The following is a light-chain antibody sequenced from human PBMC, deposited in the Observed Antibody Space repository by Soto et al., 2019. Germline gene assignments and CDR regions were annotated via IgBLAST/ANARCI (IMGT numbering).Light chain of an antibody. J-gene: IGKJ3*01. V-gene: IGKV3-15*01. CDR1: QSVTSN. CDR3: QQYNNWTPLT. Sequence: EIVMTQSPATLSVSPGERATISCRASQSVTSNLAWYQQKPGQAPRLLIYGASTRDTGIPARFSGTGSGTEFTLTISSRLSEDFAVYYCQQYNNWTPLTFGRGTKVEI. CDR2: GAS.